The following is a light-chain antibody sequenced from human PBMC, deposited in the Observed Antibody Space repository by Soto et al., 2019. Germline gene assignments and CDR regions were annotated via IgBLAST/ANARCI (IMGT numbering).Light chain of an antibody. CDR3: QQYQNWPPIT. CDR1: QSVSSN. V-gene: IGKV3-15*01. Sequence: ETVMTQSPATLSVSPGERVTLSCRASQSVSSNLAWYQQKPGQAPRLLIYGASTRATGIPARFSGSGSGTEFTLTISSLQSEDFAVYYCQQYQNWPPITFGQGTRLEIE. J-gene: IGKJ5*01. CDR2: GAS.